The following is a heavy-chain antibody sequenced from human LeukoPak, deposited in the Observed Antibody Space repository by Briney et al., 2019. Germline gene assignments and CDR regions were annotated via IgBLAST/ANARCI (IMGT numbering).Heavy chain of an antibody. CDR2: IIPIFGTA. D-gene: IGHD3-9*01. CDR3: ARGGYDILTGYTYYYYYMDV. V-gene: IGHV1-69*06. J-gene: IGHJ6*03. Sequence: SVKVSCKASGGTFSSYAISWVRQAPGQGLEWMGGIIPIFGTANYAHNFQGRVTITADKSTSTAYMELSSLRSEDTAVYYCARGGYDILTGYTYYYYYMDVWGKGTTVTISS. CDR1: GGTFSSYA.